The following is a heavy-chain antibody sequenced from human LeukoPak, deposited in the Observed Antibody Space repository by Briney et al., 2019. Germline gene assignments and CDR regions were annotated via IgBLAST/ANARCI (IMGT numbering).Heavy chain of an antibody. Sequence: GEALKISCKGSGYRFTRYWIGWVRQMPGQGLEWRGIIYPGYSDTRYSPSFQGQVTISDDKSISTTYLQWSSLKASNTATYYCARRRRYDYELGAYFDYWGQGTLVTVSS. D-gene: IGHD5-24*01. CDR3: ARRRRYDYELGAYFDY. CDR2: IYPGYSDT. J-gene: IGHJ4*02. V-gene: IGHV5-51*01. CDR1: GYRFTRYW.